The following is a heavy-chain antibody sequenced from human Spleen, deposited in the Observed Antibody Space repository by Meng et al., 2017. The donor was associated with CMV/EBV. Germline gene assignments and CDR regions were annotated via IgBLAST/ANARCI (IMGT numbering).Heavy chain of an antibody. J-gene: IGHJ5*02. V-gene: IGHV1-2*02. CDR1: DHTLNSYS. D-gene: IGHD3-22*01. CDR2: INPNSGGT. Sequence: ASVKVSCKASDHTLNSYSVTWVRQAPGQGLEWMGWINPNSGGTNYAQKFQGRVTMTRDTSISTAYMELSRLRSDDTAVYYCARDPDSPMIVVVIPTRGFDPWGQGTLVTVSS. CDR3: ARDPDSPMIVVVIPTRGFDP.